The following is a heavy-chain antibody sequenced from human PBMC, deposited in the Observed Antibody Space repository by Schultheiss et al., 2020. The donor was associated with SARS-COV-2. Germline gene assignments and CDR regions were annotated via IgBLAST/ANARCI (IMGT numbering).Heavy chain of an antibody. J-gene: IGHJ4*02. CDR2: INEDGTTT. V-gene: IGHV3-74*01. D-gene: IGHD3-16*01. Sequence: GGSLRLSCAASEFTFGNFWMHWVRQAPGKGLMWVSRINEDGTTTNYADSVKGRFTISRDNAHNTLYLQMNSLRADDTAVYYCVRDLVGANDYWGQGSLVTVSS. CDR1: EFTFGNFW. CDR3: VRDLVGANDY.